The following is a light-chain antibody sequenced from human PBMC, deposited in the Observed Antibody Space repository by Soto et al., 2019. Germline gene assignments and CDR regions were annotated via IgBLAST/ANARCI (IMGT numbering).Light chain of an antibody. CDR1: QDISHF. Sequence: DIQMTQSPSSLSASVGDRVTLTCRASQDISHFLAWYQHRPGKAPQLLIYGTSTLQSGVPSRFSGSGSGTAFALTISSLQPEDVATYYCLSYSNDVPGTFGQGTKVEIK. J-gene: IGKJ1*01. V-gene: IGKV1-27*01. CDR3: LSYSNDVPGT. CDR2: GTS.